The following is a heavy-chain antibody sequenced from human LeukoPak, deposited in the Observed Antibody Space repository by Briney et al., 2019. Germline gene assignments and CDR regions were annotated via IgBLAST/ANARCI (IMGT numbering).Heavy chain of an antibody. V-gene: IGHV1-46*01. J-gene: IGHJ4*02. Sequence: ASVTVSFKASGYTFTSYYMHWVRQAPGQGLDWMGIINPSGSTTYAQKFQGRVTMTRDMSTSTVYMELSSLRSEDTAVYYCARGLTIIDYWGQGTLVTVSS. CDR1: GYTFTSYY. CDR3: ARGLTIIDY. CDR2: INPSGST. D-gene: IGHD5-24*01.